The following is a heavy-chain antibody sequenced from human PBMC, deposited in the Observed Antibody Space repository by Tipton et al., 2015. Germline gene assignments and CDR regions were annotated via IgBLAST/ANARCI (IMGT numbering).Heavy chain of an antibody. J-gene: IGHJ6*02. Sequence: SLRLSCAASRFTFTTYVMSWVRQAPGKGLEWVSSISASGVSTHYTDSVEGRFSISRDNSKNTLYLQMNGLRAEDTAVYYCATTDHTVTTYGVMDVWGQGTTVTVSS. CDR2: ISASGVST. D-gene: IGHD4-17*01. CDR1: RFTFTTYV. V-gene: IGHV3-23*01. CDR3: ATTDHTVTTYGVMDV.